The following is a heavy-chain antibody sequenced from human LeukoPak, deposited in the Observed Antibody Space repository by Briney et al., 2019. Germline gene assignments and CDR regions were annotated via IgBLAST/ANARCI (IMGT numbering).Heavy chain of an antibody. Sequence: PSENLSLTCTVSGGSISSSSYYWSWIRQPAGKGLEWIGRIYTSGSANYNPSLNSRVTISIDTSKNQFSLSLSSVTAADTAVYYCARVSPSGVWDVWGQGTTVTVSS. CDR3: ARVSPSGVWDV. V-gene: IGHV4-61*02. J-gene: IGHJ6*02. CDR1: GGSISSSSYY. D-gene: IGHD3-10*01. CDR2: IYTSGSA.